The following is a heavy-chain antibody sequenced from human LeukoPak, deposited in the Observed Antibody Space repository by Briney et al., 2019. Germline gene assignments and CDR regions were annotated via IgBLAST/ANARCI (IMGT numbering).Heavy chain of an antibody. V-gene: IGHV3-11*04. CDR3: ARYSSSSLDY. D-gene: IGHD6-6*01. Sequence: GGSLRLSCEPSGFTLSDYYLSWIRQAPGKGLEWVSYIISSGRTIYYADSGKGRFTISRDNAKNSLYLQMNSLRAEDTAVYYCARYSSSSLDYWGQGTLVTVSS. CDR1: GFTLSDYY. J-gene: IGHJ4*02. CDR2: IISSGRTI.